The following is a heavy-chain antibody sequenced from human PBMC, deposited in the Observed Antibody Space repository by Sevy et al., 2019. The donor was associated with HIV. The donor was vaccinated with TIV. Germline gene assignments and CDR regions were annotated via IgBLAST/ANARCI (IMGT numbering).Heavy chain of an antibody. D-gene: IGHD3-9*01. CDR3: ARDSDNYDILTGYYPFDY. CDR2: INRSGGST. J-gene: IGHJ4*02. CDR1: GYTFTSQY. Sequence: ASVKVSCKASGYTFTSQYMHWVRQAPGQGLEWMGIINRSGGSTTYAQKFQGRVTMTRDTSTSTVYMELSSLRSEDTAVYYCARDSDNYDILTGYYPFDYWGQGTLVTVSS. V-gene: IGHV1-46*01.